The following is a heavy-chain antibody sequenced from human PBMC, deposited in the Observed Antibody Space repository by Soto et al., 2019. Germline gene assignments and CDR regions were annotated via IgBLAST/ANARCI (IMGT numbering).Heavy chain of an antibody. CDR1: GGTFSSYA. Sequence: SVKVSCKASGGTFSSYAISWVRQAPGQGLEWMGGIIPIFGTANYAQKFQGRVTITADESTSTAYMELSSLRSEDTAVYYCARGPEEAYYDSSGYSHAFDIWGQGTMVTVS. CDR3: ARGPEEAYYDSSGYSHAFDI. J-gene: IGHJ3*02. CDR2: IIPIFGTA. V-gene: IGHV1-69*13. D-gene: IGHD3-22*01.